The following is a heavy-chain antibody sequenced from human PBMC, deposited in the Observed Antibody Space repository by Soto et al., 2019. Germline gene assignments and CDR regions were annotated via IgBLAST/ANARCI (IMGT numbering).Heavy chain of an antibody. CDR3: ARMYYYDSSGYYPHDAFDI. CDR1: GFTFSSYS. CDR2: ISSSSSTI. Sequence: EVQLVESGGGLVQPGGSLRLSCAASGFTFSSYSMNWVRQAPGKGLEWVSYISSSSSTIYYADSVKGRFTISRDNAKHSLYLQMNSLRAEDTAVYYCARMYYYDSSGYYPHDAFDIWGQGTMVTVSS. V-gene: IGHV3-48*01. J-gene: IGHJ3*02. D-gene: IGHD3-22*01.